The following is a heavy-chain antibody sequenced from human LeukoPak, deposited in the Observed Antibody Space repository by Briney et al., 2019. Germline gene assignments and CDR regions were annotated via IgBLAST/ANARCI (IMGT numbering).Heavy chain of an antibody. V-gene: IGHV3-9*01. J-gene: IGHJ4*02. CDR1: GFNFDDYA. CDR3: AKSVGYYSNVDY. D-gene: IGHD3-3*01. Sequence: GRSLRLSCAASGFNFDDYAMHWVRQAPGKGLEWVSGINRNSGGIGYADSVKGRFTISRDNAKNSLYLQMNSLRAEDTALYYCAKSVGYYSNVDYWGQGTLVTVSS. CDR2: INRNSGGI.